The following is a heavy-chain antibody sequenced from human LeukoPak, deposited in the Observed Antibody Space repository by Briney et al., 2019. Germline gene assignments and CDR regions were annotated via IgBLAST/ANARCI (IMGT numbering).Heavy chain of an antibody. Sequence: PGGSLRLSCAASGFTFSGSAMHWVRQASGKGLEWVGRIRSKANSYATAYAASVKGRFTISRDDSKNTAYLQMNSLKTEDTAVYYCTRPGGSGLESWGQGTLVTVSS. V-gene: IGHV3-73*01. D-gene: IGHD6-19*01. J-gene: IGHJ5*01. CDR3: TRPGGSGLES. CDR1: GFTFSGSA. CDR2: IRSKANSYAT.